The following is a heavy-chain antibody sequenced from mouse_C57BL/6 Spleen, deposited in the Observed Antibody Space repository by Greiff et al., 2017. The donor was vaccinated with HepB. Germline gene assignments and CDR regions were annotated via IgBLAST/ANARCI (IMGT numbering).Heavy chain of an antibody. CDR3: ARRNDVYAMDY. V-gene: IGHV1-52*01. CDR2: IDPSDSET. D-gene: IGHD2-3*01. Sequence: QVQLQQPGAELVRPGSSVKLSCKASGYTFTSYWMHWVKQRPIQGLEWIGNIDPSDSETHYNQKFKDKATLTVDKSSSTAYMQLSSLTSEDSAVYDCARRNDVYAMDYWGQGTSVTVSS. J-gene: IGHJ4*01. CDR1: GYTFTSYW.